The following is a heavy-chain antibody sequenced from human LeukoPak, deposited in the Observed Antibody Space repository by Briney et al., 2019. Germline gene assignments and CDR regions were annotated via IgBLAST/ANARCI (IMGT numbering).Heavy chain of an antibody. CDR3: ARSVGADDAFDI. D-gene: IGHD1-26*01. Sequence: ASVKVSCKASGYTFTSYYMRWVRQAPGQGLEWMGIINPSGGSTSYAQKFQGRVTMTRDMSTSTVYMELRSLRSEDTAVYYCARSVGADDAFDIWGQGTMVTVSS. CDR1: GYTFTSYY. V-gene: IGHV1-46*01. J-gene: IGHJ3*02. CDR2: INPSGGST.